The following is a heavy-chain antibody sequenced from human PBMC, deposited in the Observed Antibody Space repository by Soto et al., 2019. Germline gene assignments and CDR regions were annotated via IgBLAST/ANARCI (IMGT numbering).Heavy chain of an antibody. CDR3: ARMASSGTLNWFDP. Sequence: GASVKVSCKAYGYTFINYDISWVRQATGQGLEWMGWMNPGSGKTGYANKFQGRVTMTRDASTSTAHLELSSLTSEDTAVYYCARMASSGTLNWFDPWGQGTLVTVSS. CDR2: MNPGSGKT. CDR1: GYTFINYD. J-gene: IGHJ5*02. V-gene: IGHV1-8*02.